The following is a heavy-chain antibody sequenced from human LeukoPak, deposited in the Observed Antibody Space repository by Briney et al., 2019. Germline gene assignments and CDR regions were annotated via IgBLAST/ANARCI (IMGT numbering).Heavy chain of an antibody. D-gene: IGHD1-14*01. J-gene: IGHJ4*02. V-gene: IGHV4-59*08. CDR3: ARFPVVNPAH. CDR2: LYYSGSN. Sequence: SETLSLTCTVSGGSINNYCWTWIRQPPGKGLEWIGYLYYSGSNNYNPSLKTRVTISVVTSKNQFSLRLTSVTGADTAVYDCARFPVVNPAHWGQRILVTVSS. CDR1: GGSINNYC.